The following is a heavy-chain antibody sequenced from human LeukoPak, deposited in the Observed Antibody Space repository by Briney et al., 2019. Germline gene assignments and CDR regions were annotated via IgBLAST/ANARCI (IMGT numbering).Heavy chain of an antibody. CDR2: IYYSGST. CDR3: ARAGSWKLNFDY. D-gene: IGHD6-13*01. V-gene: IGHV4-31*03. Sequence: KPSETLSLTCTVSGGSISSGGYYWSWIRQHPGKGLEWIGYIYYSGSTYYNPSLKSRVTISVDTSKNQFSLKLSSVTAADTAVYYCARAGSWKLNFDYWGQGTLVTVSS. J-gene: IGHJ4*02. CDR1: GGSISSGGYY.